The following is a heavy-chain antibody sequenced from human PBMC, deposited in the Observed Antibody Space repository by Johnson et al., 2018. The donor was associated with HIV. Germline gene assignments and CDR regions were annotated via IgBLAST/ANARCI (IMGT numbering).Heavy chain of an antibody. CDR2: IYDGGTT. CDR3: ARESTLGAFDI. J-gene: IGHJ3*02. V-gene: IGHV3-66*01. Sequence: VQLVESGGALVKPGGSLRLSCAASGFKFDDNYMAWIRQSPGKGLEWVSFIYDGGTTYYADSVKGRFTISRDNSKNTLYLQMNSLRAGDTAVYYCARESTLGAFDIWGLGTMVTVSS. D-gene: IGHD2/OR15-2a*01. CDR1: GFKFDDNY.